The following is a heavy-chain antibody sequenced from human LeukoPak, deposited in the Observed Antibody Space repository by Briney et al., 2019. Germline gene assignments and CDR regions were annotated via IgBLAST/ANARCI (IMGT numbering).Heavy chain of an antibody. V-gene: IGHV1-18*01. CDR3: AREKGKYCSSTSCSDY. D-gene: IGHD2-2*01. CDR2: ISAYNGNT. J-gene: IGHJ4*02. Sequence: ASMKVSCKASGYTFTSYGISWVRQAPGQGLEWMGWISAYNGNTNYAQKLQGRVTMTTDTSTSTAYMELRSLRSDDTAVYYCAREKGKYCSSTSCSDYWGQGTLVTVSS. CDR1: GYTFTSYG.